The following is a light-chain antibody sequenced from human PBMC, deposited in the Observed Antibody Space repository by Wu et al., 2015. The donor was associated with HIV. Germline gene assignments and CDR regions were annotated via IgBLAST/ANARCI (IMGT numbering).Light chain of an antibody. CDR2: SAN. CDR3: QQSYGPFFT. Sequence: DIQMTQSPPSLSASVGDRVTITCRSSQKISTYLNWYQQKSGMAPKLLIHSANRLLGGVPTRFSGSGSGTEFTLTIYNLQPDDFATYFCQQSYGPFFTFGPGTKVDIK. CDR1: QKISTY. V-gene: IGKV1-39*01. J-gene: IGKJ3*01.